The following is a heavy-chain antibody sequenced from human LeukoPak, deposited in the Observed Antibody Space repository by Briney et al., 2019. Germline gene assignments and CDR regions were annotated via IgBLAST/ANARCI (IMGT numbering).Heavy chain of an antibody. CDR1: GFTFSNYW. CDR3: ARYCTFRTCSATQFDA. CDR2: IKVDGSET. Sequence: PGGSLRLSCAASGFTFSNYWMSWVRQVPGKGLEWLANIKVDGSETYYVDSLKGRFTISRDNAKNSVYLQMNSLRADDSAVYYCARYCTFRTCSATQFDAWGQGTLVTVSS. J-gene: IGHJ5*02. V-gene: IGHV3-7*01. D-gene: IGHD2-8*01.